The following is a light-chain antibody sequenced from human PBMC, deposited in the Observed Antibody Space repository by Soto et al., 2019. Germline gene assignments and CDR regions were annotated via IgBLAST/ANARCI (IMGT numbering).Light chain of an antibody. Sequence: DIQMTQSPSALSAVVGDRVTITCRASRAIGDRLAWFQQKPGKAPRFLIQTASNLQGGVPSRFSGSGSGTDFTLTISSLQPDDFATYYCQQGYESPRTFGQGTKVDIK. J-gene: IGKJ1*01. V-gene: IGKV1-12*01. CDR3: QQGYESPRT. CDR2: TAS. CDR1: RAIGDR.